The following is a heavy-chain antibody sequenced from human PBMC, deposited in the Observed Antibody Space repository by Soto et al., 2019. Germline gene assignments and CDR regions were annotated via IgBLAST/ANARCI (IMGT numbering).Heavy chain of an antibody. CDR3: AANWNFGLNF. Sequence: GGSLRLSCVASGFDFSDFHISRVRQAPGKGLEWISYISSSLGHTDYAESVKGRFTISRDNAKSSVFLEMSDLRSDDTAVYYCAANWNFGLNFWGRGTLVTVSS. V-gene: IGHV3-11*03. CDR1: GFDFSDFH. D-gene: IGHD1-1*01. CDR2: ISSSLGHT. J-gene: IGHJ4*02.